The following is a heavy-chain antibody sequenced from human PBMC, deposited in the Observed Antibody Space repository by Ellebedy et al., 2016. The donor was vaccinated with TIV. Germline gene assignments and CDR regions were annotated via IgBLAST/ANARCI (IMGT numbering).Heavy chain of an antibody. Sequence: PGGPLRLSCAASGFTFSSYSMHWVPQAPGKGREWVSSISSSSSYIYYADSVMGRFTISRDNAKNSLYLQMNSMRAEDTPVYYCARQSQKMATIPGDLGYWGQGTLVTVSS. CDR2: ISSSSSYI. CDR1: GFTFSSYS. J-gene: IGHJ4*02. D-gene: IGHD5-24*01. CDR3: ARQSQKMATIPGDLGY. V-gene: IGHV3-21*01.